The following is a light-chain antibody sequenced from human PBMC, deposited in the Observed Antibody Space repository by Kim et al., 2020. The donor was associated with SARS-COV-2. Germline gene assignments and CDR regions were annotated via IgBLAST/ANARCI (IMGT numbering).Light chain of an antibody. Sequence: APGKTSGISRGGINIGSKSVHWYQQKQGQAPVLVMYYDGDRPSGIPGRFSGSNSGNTATLTISRVEAGDEADYYCQVWDSSSDHVVFGGGTQLTVL. CDR2: YDG. V-gene: IGLV3-21*04. CDR1: NIGSKS. CDR3: QVWDSSSDHVV. J-gene: IGLJ2*01.